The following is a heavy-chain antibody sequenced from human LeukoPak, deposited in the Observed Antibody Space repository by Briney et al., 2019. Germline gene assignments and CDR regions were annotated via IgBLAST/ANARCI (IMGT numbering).Heavy chain of an antibody. D-gene: IGHD7-27*01. CDR1: GGSFSGYY. J-gene: IGHJ5*02. CDR3: ARGGWGFGFDP. CDR2: INHSGST. Sequence: PLETLSLTCAVYGGSFSGYYWSWIRQPPGKGLEWIGEINHSGSTNYNPSLKSRVTISVDTSKNQFSLKLSSVTAADTAVYYCARGGWGFGFDPWGQGTLVTVSS. V-gene: IGHV4-34*01.